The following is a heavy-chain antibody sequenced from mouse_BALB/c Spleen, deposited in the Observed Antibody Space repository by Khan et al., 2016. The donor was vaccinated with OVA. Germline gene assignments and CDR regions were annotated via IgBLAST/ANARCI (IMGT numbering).Heavy chain of an antibody. Sequence: VQLQQSGAELVRPGALVKLSCKASGFNITDYYIHWVKQRPEQGLEWIGWIDPENGNTIYDPKFQGKASITADTSSNKAYLQLSSLTSEDTAVYYGTRRDYAAMDYWGQGTSVTVSS. D-gene: IGHD1-1*02. CDR2: IDPENGNT. V-gene: IGHV14-1*02. J-gene: IGHJ4*01. CDR3: TRRDYAAMDY. CDR1: GFNITDYY.